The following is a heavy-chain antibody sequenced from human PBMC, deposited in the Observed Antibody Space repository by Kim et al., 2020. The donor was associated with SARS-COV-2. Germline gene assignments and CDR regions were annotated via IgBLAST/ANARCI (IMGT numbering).Heavy chain of an antibody. D-gene: IGHD3-22*01. CDR3: ATLIYDSSGYYSKGGPSFDY. CDR2: ISYDGSNK. J-gene: IGHJ4*02. V-gene: IGHV3-30*04. CDR1: GFTFSSYA. Sequence: GGSLRLSCAASGFTFSSYAMHWVRQAPGKGLEWVAVISYDGSNKYYADSVKGRFTISRDNSKNTLYLQMNSLRAEDTAVYYCATLIYDSSGYYSKGGPSFDYWCQGNLVTVSS.